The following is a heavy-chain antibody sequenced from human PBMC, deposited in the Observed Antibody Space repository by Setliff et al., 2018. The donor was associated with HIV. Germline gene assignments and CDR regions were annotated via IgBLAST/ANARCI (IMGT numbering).Heavy chain of an antibody. CDR2: ISAYNGNT. CDR1: GYNFTSHD. D-gene: IGHD2-2*01. Sequence: ASVKVSCKASGYNFTSHDISWVRQAPGQGLEWMGWISAYNGNTNYAQKLQGRVTMTTDTSTSTAYMELRSLRSDDTAVYYCARDGEWGYHRPRDLDIWGQGTMVTVSS. CDR3: ARDGEWGYHRPRDLDI. J-gene: IGHJ3*02. V-gene: IGHV1-18*01.